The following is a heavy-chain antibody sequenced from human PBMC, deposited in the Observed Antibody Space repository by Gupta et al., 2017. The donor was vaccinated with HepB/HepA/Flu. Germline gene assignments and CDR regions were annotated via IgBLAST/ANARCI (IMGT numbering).Heavy chain of an antibody. CDR1: GFTFSSFW. J-gene: IGHJ6*03. V-gene: IGHV3-7*01. D-gene: IGHD1-26*01. CDR3: ARVRIVGATRPYYYYMDV. CDR2: IKQDGNEK. Sequence: EVQLVESGGGWVQPGGSLRLSCAASGFTFSSFWMSWVRQAPGKGLEWVANIKQDGNEKYCVDSVKGRFTISRENAKNSLYLQMNSLRAEDTAVYYCARVRIVGATRPYYYYMDVWGKGTTVTVSS.